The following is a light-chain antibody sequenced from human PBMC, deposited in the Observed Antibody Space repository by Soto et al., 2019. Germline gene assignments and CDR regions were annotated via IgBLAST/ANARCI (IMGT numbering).Light chain of an antibody. Sequence: QSALTQPASVSGSPGQSITISCTGTSSDVGGYNYVSWYQQYPGKAPKLMIYEVSNRXXXXSNXXSGSKSGNTASLTISGXXXXDXXDYYCSSYTSSSTYVFGTGTKLTVL. V-gene: IGLV2-14*01. CDR2: EVS. CDR3: SSYTSSSTYV. J-gene: IGLJ1*01. CDR1: SSDVGGYNY.